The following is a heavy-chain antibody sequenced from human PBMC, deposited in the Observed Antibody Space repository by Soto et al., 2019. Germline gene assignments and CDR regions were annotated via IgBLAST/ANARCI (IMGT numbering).Heavy chain of an antibody. Sequence: GASVKVSCKASGYTFTRYTIHWVRQAPGQRLEWMGWTNAGNGDTKYSQKFQGRVTITRDTSATTAYMELSSLGSEDTAVYYCARAYNYYDSSGYYSGYLDYWGQGPLVTVS. CDR3: ARAYNYYDSSGYYSGYLDY. D-gene: IGHD3-22*01. CDR1: GYTFTRYT. V-gene: IGHV1-3*01. CDR2: TNAGNGDT. J-gene: IGHJ4*02.